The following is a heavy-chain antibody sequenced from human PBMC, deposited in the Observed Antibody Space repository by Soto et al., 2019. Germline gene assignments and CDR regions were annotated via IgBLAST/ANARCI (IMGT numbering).Heavy chain of an antibody. CDR1: ESTFSSYW. CDR2: LNEDGSFT. Sequence: VQLVESGGGLVRPGGSLRLSCVASESTFSSYWMHWVHQTPGKGLVWVSRLNEDGSFTSYADSVQGRFTIFRDNAKKTLYLQMNSLRAEDTAVYYCARDLSGRADVWGQGTTVTVSS. V-gene: IGHV3-74*01. J-gene: IGHJ6*02. D-gene: IGHD3-10*01. CDR3: ARDLSGRADV.